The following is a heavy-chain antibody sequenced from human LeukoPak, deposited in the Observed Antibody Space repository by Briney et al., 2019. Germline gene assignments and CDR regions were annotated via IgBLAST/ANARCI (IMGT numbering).Heavy chain of an antibody. CDR3: ARAGTTGDLWDFDY. CDR1: GGSISTYY. D-gene: IGHD7-27*01. CDR2: IYYSGST. V-gene: IGHV4-59*01. Sequence: ASETLSLTCTVSGGSISTYYWSWIRQPPGKGLEWIGYIYYSGSTNYNPSLTSRVTISVDTSKNQFPLKLSSVTAADTAVYYCARAGTTGDLWDFDYWGQGTLVTVSS. J-gene: IGHJ4*02.